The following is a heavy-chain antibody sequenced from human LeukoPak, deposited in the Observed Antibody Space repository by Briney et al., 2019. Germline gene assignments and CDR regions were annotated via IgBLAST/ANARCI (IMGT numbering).Heavy chain of an antibody. Sequence: PSETLSLTCTVSGGSISSYYWSWVRQAPGKGLEWVSVIYSGGSTYYADSVKGRFTISRDNSKNTLYLQMNSLRAEDTAVYYCASNDPRAAGTLDYWGQGTLVTVSS. J-gene: IGHJ4*02. CDR3: ASNDPRAAGTLDY. D-gene: IGHD6-13*01. V-gene: IGHV3-53*01. CDR1: GGSISSYY. CDR2: IYSGGST.